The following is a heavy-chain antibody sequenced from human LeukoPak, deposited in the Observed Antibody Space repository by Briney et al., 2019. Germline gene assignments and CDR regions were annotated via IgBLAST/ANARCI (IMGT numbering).Heavy chain of an antibody. CDR2: IYSSGTT. Sequence: NPSETLSLTCTVSGGSISNYHWSWIRQPAGKALEWIGRIYSSGTTIYNPSLKSRVTMSVDTSKNQFSLKLSSVTAADTAVYFCASGSSGYDPWGQGTLVTVSS. CDR3: ASGSSGYDP. CDR1: GGSISNYH. D-gene: IGHD5-12*01. J-gene: IGHJ5*02. V-gene: IGHV4-4*07.